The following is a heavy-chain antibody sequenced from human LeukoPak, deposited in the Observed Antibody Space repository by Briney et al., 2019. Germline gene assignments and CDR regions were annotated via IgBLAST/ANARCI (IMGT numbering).Heavy chain of an antibody. J-gene: IGHJ4*02. CDR2: INHSGST. Sequence: PSETLSLTCAVYGGSFSGYYWSWIRQPPGKGLEWIGEINHSGSTNYNPSLKSRVTISVDTSKNQFSLKLSSVTAADTAVYYCARVPSEYDFWSGYYDYWGQGPLVTVSS. D-gene: IGHD3-3*01. CDR1: GGSFSGYY. CDR3: ARVPSEYDFWSGYYDY. V-gene: IGHV4-34*01.